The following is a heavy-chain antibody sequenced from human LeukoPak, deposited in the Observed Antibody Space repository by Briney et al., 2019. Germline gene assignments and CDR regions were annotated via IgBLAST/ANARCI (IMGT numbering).Heavy chain of an antibody. CDR1: GFTFSSYA. D-gene: IGHD1-26*01. V-gene: IGHV3-64*01. CDR2: ISSNGGST. Sequence: GGSLRLSCAASGFTFSSYAMHWVRQAPGKGLGYVSAISSNGGSTYYANSVKGRFTISRDNSKNTLYLQMGSLRAEDMAVYYCARELSGSYVDYWGQGTLVTVSS. CDR3: ARELSGSYVDY. J-gene: IGHJ4*02.